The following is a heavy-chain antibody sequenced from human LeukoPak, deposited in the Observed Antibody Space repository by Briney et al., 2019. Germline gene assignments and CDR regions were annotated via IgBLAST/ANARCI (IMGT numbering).Heavy chain of an antibody. Sequence: SQTLSLTCTVSGGSISSGSYYWSWFRQPAEKGLEWIGRIYTSGSTYYNPSLKSRVNISADTSKNQFSLNVSSVTAADTAVYYCARATSSYFYYMDVWGKGTTVTISS. J-gene: IGHJ6*03. CDR2: IYTSGST. CDR3: ARATSSYFYYMDV. D-gene: IGHD5-12*01. V-gene: IGHV4-61*02. CDR1: GGSISSGSYY.